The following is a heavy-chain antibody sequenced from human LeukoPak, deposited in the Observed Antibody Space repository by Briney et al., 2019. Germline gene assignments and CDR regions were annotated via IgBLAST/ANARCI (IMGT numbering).Heavy chain of an antibody. Sequence: SETLSLTCTVSGGSISSSSYYWGWIRQPPGKGLEWIGSIYYSGSTYYNPSLKSRVTISVDTSKNQFSLKLSSVTAADTAVYYCARVEAGDSSGYYYVHAFDIWGQGTMVTVSS. CDR3: ARVEAGDSSGYYYVHAFDI. CDR1: GGSISSSSYY. CDR2: IYYSGST. J-gene: IGHJ3*02. D-gene: IGHD3-22*01. V-gene: IGHV4-39*07.